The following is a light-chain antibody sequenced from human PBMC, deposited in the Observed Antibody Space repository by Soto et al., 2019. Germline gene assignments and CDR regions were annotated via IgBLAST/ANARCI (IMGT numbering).Light chain of an antibody. J-gene: IGLJ1*01. CDR1: SSDVGDYKF. CDR3: SSDTSTNTYV. Sequence: QSALTQPASVSGSPGQSITISCTGTSSDVGDYKFVTWYQQNPGKAPKVLIYEVSNRFSVVSDRFSGSKSGNTASLTISGLQAEDEAEYFCSSDTSTNTYVFGSGTKLTVL. CDR2: EVS. V-gene: IGLV2-14*01.